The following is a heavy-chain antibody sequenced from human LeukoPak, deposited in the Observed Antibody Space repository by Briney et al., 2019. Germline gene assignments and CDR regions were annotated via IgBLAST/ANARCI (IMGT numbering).Heavy chain of an antibody. V-gene: IGHV4-31*03. CDR1: GGSISSGGYY. CDR2: IYYSGST. D-gene: IGHD1-26*01. J-gene: IGHJ4*02. CDR3: ARHGGSYTFDY. Sequence: SETLSLTCTVSGGSISSGGYYWSWIRQHPGQGLEWIGYIYYSGSTYYNPSLKSRVTISVDTSKNQFSLKLNSVTAADTAVYYCARHGGSYTFDYWGQGTLVTVSS.